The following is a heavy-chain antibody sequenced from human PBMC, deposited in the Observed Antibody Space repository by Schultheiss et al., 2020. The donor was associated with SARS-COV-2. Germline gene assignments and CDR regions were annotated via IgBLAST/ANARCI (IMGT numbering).Heavy chain of an antibody. D-gene: IGHD3-10*01. CDR2: IWYDGSNK. CDR3: ARQRYYYGSGSYELDY. CDR1: GFTFSSYG. Sequence: GGSLRLSCAASGFTFSSYGMHWVRQAPGKGLEWVAVIWYDGSNKYYADSVKGRFTISRDNSKNTLYLQMNSLRAEDTAVYYCARQRYYYGSGSYELDYWGQGTLVTVSS. J-gene: IGHJ4*02. V-gene: IGHV3-33*01.